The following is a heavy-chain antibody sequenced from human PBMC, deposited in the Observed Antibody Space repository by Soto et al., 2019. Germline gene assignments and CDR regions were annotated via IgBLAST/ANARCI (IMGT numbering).Heavy chain of an antibody. V-gene: IGHV4-34*01. D-gene: IGHD3-3*01. CDR1: GGSFSGYY. CDR2: INPSGST. J-gene: IGHJ3*02. CDR3: ARASFGVVMRRAFDI. Sequence: PSETLSLTCAVYGGSFSGYYWSWIRQPPGKGLEWIGEINPSGSTNYNPSLKSRVTISVDTSKNQFSLKLSSVTAADTAVYYCARASFGVVMRRAFDIWGQGTMVTVSS.